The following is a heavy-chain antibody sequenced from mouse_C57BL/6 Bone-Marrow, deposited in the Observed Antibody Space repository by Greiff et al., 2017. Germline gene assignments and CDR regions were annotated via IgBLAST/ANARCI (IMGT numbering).Heavy chain of an antibody. J-gene: IGHJ4*01. CDR2: IWSDGST. CDR3: ARQGAYYSNYVEAMDY. CDR1: GFSLTSYG. Sequence: VQGVESGPGLVAPSQSLSITCTVSGFSLTSYGVHWVRQPPGKGLEWLVVIWSDGSTTYNSALKSRLSISKDNSKSQVFLKMNSLQTDDTAMYYCARQGAYYSNYVEAMDYWGQGTSVTVSS. V-gene: IGHV2-6-1*01. D-gene: IGHD2-5*01.